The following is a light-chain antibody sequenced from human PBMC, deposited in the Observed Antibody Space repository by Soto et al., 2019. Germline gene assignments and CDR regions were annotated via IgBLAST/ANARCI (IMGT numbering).Light chain of an antibody. J-gene: IGKJ1*01. V-gene: IGKV3-20*01. CDR2: DAS. CDR1: QSVSSSS. Sequence: ELVFTHFSFTRSMSPGQNADLSWRASQSVSSSSLAWYQQKRGQAPRLLIHDASSRATGIPDRFSGSGSGTDFTLTISRLEPEDFAIYYCQHYSSSPRTFGQGTKVDIK. CDR3: QHYSSSPRT.